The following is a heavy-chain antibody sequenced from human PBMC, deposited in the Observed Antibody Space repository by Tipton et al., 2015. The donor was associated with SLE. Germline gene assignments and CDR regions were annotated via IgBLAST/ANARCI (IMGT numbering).Heavy chain of an antibody. D-gene: IGHD6-19*01. CDR3: ATGRGWYKD. CDR1: GDSLSSYY. J-gene: IGHJ4*02. CDR2: LDDSGNT. Sequence: LRLSCIVSGDSLSSYYCSWIQQPPGKGMEWIGSLDDSGNTNYNPSLRSRVTMSIDTSKSHFSLKLSSVTAADTSVFYCATGRGWYKDWGQGKLVTVSS. V-gene: IGHV4-59*01.